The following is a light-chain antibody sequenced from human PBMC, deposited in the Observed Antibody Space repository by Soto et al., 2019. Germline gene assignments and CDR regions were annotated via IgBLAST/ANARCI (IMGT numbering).Light chain of an antibody. CDR3: QQHANWPLT. CDR2: EAS. Sequence: EIVLTQSPATLSLSPGERATLSCRASQSVGNNLAWYQQKPGQAPGLLIYEASTRATGLPARFSGRGSGTDFTLTISSLEPEDFAVYYCQQHANWPLTFGGGTKVEIK. J-gene: IGKJ4*01. V-gene: IGKV3-11*01. CDR1: QSVGNN.